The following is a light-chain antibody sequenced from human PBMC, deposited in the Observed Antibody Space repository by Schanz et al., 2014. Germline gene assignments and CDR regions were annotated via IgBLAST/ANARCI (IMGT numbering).Light chain of an antibody. J-gene: IGLJ2*01. CDR1: NSDVGGYNH. V-gene: IGLV2-14*01. Sequence: QSALTQPASVSGSPGQSITISCTGTNSDVGGYNHVSWYQQYPGKAPKLMISDVSDRPSGVSNRFSGSKSGNTASLTVSGLQAEDEADYYCCSYAGSYTVLFGGGTKLTVL. CDR3: CSYAGSYTVL. CDR2: DVS.